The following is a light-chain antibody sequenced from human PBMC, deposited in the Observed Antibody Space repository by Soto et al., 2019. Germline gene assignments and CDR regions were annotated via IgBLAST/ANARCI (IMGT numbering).Light chain of an antibody. CDR3: QQYNSYSRT. Sequence: DIQMTXSPSTLSASVGDRVTITCRASQSISSWLAWYQQKPGKAPKLLIYKASSLESGVPSRFSGSGSGTEFTLTISSLQPDDFATYYCQQYNSYSRTFGQGTKVEIK. CDR1: QSISSW. J-gene: IGKJ1*01. V-gene: IGKV1-5*03. CDR2: KAS.